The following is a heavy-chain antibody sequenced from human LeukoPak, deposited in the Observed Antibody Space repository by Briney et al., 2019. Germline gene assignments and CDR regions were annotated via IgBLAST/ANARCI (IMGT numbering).Heavy chain of an antibody. CDR3: ARDNSVGDYAWWFDP. Sequence: ASVKVSCMASVYAFTRHFMHWVRQAPGQGREWMGLINPSGSSTIYAQRFQGRVTMTRDMSTSTDYMELSSLRSEDTAVYYCARDNSVGDYAWWFDPWGQGTLVTVSS. V-gene: IGHV1-46*01. J-gene: IGHJ5*02. CDR1: VYAFTRHF. CDR2: INPSGSST. D-gene: IGHD1-26*01.